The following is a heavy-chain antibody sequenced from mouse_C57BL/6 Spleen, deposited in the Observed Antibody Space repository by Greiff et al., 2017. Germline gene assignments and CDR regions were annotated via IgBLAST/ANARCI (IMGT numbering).Heavy chain of an antibody. CDR3: ARGVTTGRYAMDY. Sequence: VQRVESGPELVKPGASVKISCKASGYAFSSSWMNWVKQRPGKGLEWIGRIYPGDGDTNYNGKFKGKATLTADKSSSTAYMQLSSLTSEDSAVYFCARGVTTGRYAMDYWGQGTSVTVSS. V-gene: IGHV1-82*01. J-gene: IGHJ4*01. CDR2: IYPGDGDT. D-gene: IGHD2-2*01. CDR1: GYAFSSSW.